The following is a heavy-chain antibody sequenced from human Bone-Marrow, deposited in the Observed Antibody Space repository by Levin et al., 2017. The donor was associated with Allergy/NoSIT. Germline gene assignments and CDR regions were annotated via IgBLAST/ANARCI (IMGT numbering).Heavy chain of an antibody. CDR3: ARDPPTHHVIRGPPSSIYFGMDV. Sequence: ASVKVSCTASGYTFTNALMHWVRQAPGQGLEWVGVINPNDLITGYAENLEGRVAMSVDTSTSTVYMELTGLRSDDTAIYYCARDPPTHHVIRGPPSSIYFGMDVWGQGTTVNVSS. CDR2: INPNDLIT. J-gene: IGHJ6*02. V-gene: IGHV1-46*04. CDR1: GYTFTNAL.